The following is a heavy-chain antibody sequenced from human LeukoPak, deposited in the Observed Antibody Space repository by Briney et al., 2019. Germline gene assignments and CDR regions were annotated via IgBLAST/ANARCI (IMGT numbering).Heavy chain of an antibody. J-gene: IGHJ4*02. CDR1: GITVSGYW. CDR2: INGDGSTT. D-gene: IGHD7-27*01. Sequence: AGGSLRLSCAASGITVSGYWMHWVRQAPGKGLVWVSRINGDGSTTSYADSVKGRFTISRDNAKNTLYLQMNSLRAEDTAVYYCARGDATGRFDNWGQGTLVIVSS. CDR3: ARGDATGRFDN. V-gene: IGHV3-74*01.